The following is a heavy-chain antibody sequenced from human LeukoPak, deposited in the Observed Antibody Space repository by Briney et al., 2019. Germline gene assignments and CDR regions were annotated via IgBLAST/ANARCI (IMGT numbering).Heavy chain of an antibody. CDR1: GGSISSYY. CDR2: IYYSGST. Sequence: SETLSLTCTVSGGSISSYYWSWIRQPPGKGLEWIGYIYYSGSTNYNSSLKSRVTISVDTSKNQFSLKLSSVTAADTAVYYCARHTVDTVMPHFDYWGQETQVTVSS. V-gene: IGHV4-59*08. J-gene: IGHJ4*02. D-gene: IGHD5-18*01. CDR3: ARHTVDTVMPHFDY.